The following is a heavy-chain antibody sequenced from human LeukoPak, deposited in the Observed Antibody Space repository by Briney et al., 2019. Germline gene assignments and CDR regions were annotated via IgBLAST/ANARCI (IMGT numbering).Heavy chain of an antibody. J-gene: IGHJ4*02. CDR2: FDPEDGET. CDR1: GYTLTELS. Sequence: ASVKVSCKVSGYTLTELSMHWVRQAPGKGLEWMGGFDPEDGETIYAQKFQGRVTMTTDTSTSTAYMELRSLRSDDTAVYYCARDSHLPVPMITFGGVIVHDYWGQGTLVTVSS. V-gene: IGHV1-24*01. D-gene: IGHD3-16*02. CDR3: ARDSHLPVPMITFGGVIVHDY.